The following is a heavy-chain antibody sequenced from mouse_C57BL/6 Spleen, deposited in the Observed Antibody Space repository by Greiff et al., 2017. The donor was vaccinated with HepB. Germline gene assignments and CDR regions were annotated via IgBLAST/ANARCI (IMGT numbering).Heavy chain of an antibody. CDR3: ARSGGSTAGFAY. Sequence: VQLQQPGAELVKPGASVKLSCKASGYTFTSYWMQWVKQRPGQGLEWIGEIDPSDSYTNYNQKFKGKATLTVDTSSSTAYMQLSSLTSEDSAVYYCARSGGSTAGFAYWGQGTLVTVSA. J-gene: IGHJ3*01. V-gene: IGHV1-50*01. CDR2: IDPSDSYT. D-gene: IGHD1-1*02. CDR1: GYTFTSYW.